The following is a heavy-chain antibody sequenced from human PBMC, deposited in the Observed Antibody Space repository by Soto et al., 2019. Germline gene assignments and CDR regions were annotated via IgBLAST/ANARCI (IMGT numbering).Heavy chain of an antibody. CDR2: INGVNGNT. Sequence: QVQVVQSGAEVNKPGASVKVSCKASGYTFGAYSMNWVRQAPGQRLEWMGWINGVNGNTEYSQTFQGRVTITRDTSASIAYMELSSLRPEDTAVYYCARGSNAGLDYWGQGTLVTVSS. D-gene: IGHD4-4*01. V-gene: IGHV1-3*01. J-gene: IGHJ4*02. CDR1: GYTFGAYS. CDR3: ARGSNAGLDY.